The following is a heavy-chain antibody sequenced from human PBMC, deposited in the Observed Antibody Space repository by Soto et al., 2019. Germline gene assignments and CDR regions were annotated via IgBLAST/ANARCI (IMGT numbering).Heavy chain of an antibody. J-gene: IGHJ3*01. CDR3: ARIRYGDDVHWNFEL. Sequence: QVTLKESGPVLVKPTETLTLTCTVSGFSLTNARMGVSWIRQPPGKALEWLPHIFSNDAKSYSTSLNSRLTSSRDTSKRQVVLTMTNMDPVDTATYYCARIRYGDDVHWNFELWGQGTMVTVSS. D-gene: IGHD1-7*01. CDR2: IFSNDAK. V-gene: IGHV2-26*01. CDR1: GFSLTNARMG.